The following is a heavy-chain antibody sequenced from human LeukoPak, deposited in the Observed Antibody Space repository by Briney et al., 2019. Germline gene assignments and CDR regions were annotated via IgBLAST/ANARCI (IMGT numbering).Heavy chain of an antibody. J-gene: IGHJ4*02. CDR2: INRNSGGT. V-gene: IGHV1-2*02. CDR1: GYTFTHYY. D-gene: IGHD5-24*01. Sequence: ASVKVSCTASGYTFTHYYIHWLRQAPGQGLESMGWINRNSGGTKSPQKFQGRVTMTRDTSISTVYMELSSLRSDDTAVYYCAGTCPRDGYNGPCYWGQGTLVTVSS. CDR3: AGTCPRDGYNGPCY.